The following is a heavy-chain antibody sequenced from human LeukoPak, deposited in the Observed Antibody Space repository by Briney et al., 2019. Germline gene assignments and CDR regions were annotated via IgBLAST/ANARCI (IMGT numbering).Heavy chain of an antibody. J-gene: IGHJ6*02. CDR3: ARGWTNYYDSSGFGLSYGMDV. D-gene: IGHD3-22*01. Sequence: GASVKVSCKASGYTFTSYGISWVRQAPGQGLEWMGWISAYNGNTNYAQELQGRVTMTTDTSTSTAYMELRSLRSDDTAVYYCARGWTNYYDSSGFGLSYGMDVWGQGTTVTVSS. CDR2: ISAYNGNT. V-gene: IGHV1-18*01. CDR1: GYTFTSYG.